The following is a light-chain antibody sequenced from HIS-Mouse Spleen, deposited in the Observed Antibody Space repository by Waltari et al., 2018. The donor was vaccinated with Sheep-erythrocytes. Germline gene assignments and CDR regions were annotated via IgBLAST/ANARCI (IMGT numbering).Light chain of an antibody. V-gene: IGKV1-13*02. CDR1: QGISSA. J-gene: IGKJ4*01. CDR2: DAS. Sequence: AIQLTQSPSSLSASEGDRVTITCRASQGISSALAWYQQKPGKAPKLLIYDASRLESGVPSRCSGSGSGTYVTRTISSLQPEDFATYYCQQFNSYPLTFGGGTK. CDR3: QQFNSYPLT.